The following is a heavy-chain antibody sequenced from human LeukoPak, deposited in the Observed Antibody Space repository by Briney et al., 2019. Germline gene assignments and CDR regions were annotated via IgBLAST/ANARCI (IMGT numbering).Heavy chain of an antibody. CDR1: GFTFSNYA. Sequence: GGSLRLSCAASGFTFSNYAMSWVRQAPGKGLEWVSTINDSGGSTYYADSVKGRFTISRDNSKNTLYLQMNSLRAEDTAVYYCAKAYAYYYGSGSYYGHYYDMDVWGQGTTVTVSS. CDR2: INDSGGST. V-gene: IGHV3-23*01. D-gene: IGHD3-10*01. J-gene: IGHJ6*02. CDR3: AKAYAYYYGSGSYYGHYYDMDV.